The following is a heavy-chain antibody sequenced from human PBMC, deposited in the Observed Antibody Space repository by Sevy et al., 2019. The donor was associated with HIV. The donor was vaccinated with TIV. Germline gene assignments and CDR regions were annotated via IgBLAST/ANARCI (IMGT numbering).Heavy chain of an antibody. D-gene: IGHD6-13*01. CDR1: GGSISSYY. CDR2: IYYSGST. Sequence: SETLSLTCTVSGGSISSYYWSWIRQPPGKGLEWIGYIYYSGSTNYNPSLKSRVTISVDTSKNQFSLKLSSVTTADTAVYYCARRSLAAAGTDYFDYWGQGTLVTVSS. V-gene: IGHV4-59*01. CDR3: ARRSLAAAGTDYFDY. J-gene: IGHJ4*02.